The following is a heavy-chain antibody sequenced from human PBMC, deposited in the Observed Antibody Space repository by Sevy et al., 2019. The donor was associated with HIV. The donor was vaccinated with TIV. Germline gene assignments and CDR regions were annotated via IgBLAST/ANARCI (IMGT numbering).Heavy chain of an antibody. V-gene: IGHV4-4*02. Sequence: SETLSLTCAVSGGSISSNNWWNWVHQTPGKGLEWIGEIYHSGSTNRNPSLKSRVTISVDKTKNQFSLKLSSVTAADTAVYYCARGVGGWSSSTSCHVDYWGQGTLVTVSS. CDR1: GGSISSNNW. J-gene: IGHJ4*02. D-gene: IGHD2-2*01. CDR2: IYHSGST. CDR3: ARGVGGWSSSTSCHVDY.